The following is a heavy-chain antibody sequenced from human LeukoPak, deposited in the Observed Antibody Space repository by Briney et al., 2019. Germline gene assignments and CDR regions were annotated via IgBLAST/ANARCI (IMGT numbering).Heavy chain of an antibody. CDR1: GGTFSSYA. CDR2: IIPIFGIA. CDR3: ARDPDYYDSSGYYPLSTGYGMDV. V-gene: IGHV1-69*04. Sequence: SVKVSCKASGGTFSSYAISWVRQAPGQGLEWMGRIIPIFGIANYAQKFQGRVTMTRDTSISTAYMELSRLRSDDTAVYYCARDPDYYDSSGYYPLSTGYGMDVWGQGTTVTVSS. J-gene: IGHJ6*02. D-gene: IGHD3-22*01.